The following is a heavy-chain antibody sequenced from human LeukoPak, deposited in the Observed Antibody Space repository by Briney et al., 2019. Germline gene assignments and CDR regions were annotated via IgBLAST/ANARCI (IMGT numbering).Heavy chain of an antibody. V-gene: IGHV4-34*01. Sequence: SETLSLTCAVYGGSFSGYYWSWIRQPPGKGLEWIGEINHSGSTNYNPSLKSRVTISVDTSKNQFSLKLSSVTAADTAVYYCARAGWNDVYFDYWGQGTLVTVSS. J-gene: IGHJ4*02. CDR3: ARAGWNDVYFDY. CDR2: INHSGST. D-gene: IGHD1-1*01. CDR1: GGSFSGYY.